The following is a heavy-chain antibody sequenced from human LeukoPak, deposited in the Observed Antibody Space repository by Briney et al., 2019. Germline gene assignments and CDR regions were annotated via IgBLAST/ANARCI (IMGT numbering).Heavy chain of an antibody. V-gene: IGHV1-69*05. J-gene: IGHJ5*02. CDR3: LRRQALRGRHRAFDP. CDR2: IIPMFGTA. CDR1: GSTFSNYA. Sequence: ASVKVSCKASGSTFSNYAISWVRQAPGQGLEWLGGIIPMFGTAKYAQKFQGRVTITTDESTTTAYMELIRLRFEDTAVYYCLRRQALRGRHRAFDPWGQGTLVTVTS. D-gene: IGHD6-25*01.